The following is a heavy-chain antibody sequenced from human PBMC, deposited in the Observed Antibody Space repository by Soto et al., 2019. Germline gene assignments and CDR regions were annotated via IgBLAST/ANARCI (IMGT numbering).Heavy chain of an antibody. D-gene: IGHD5-18*01. Sequence: QVRLVQSAAEVKKPGASVKVSCKASGYTFISYYMNWVRQAPGQGLEWMGMINPSGGSTTYAQKFQGRATMTRDTYTSTVYMEVSSLRSEDTAVYYCAREDTANGGAFDIWGQGTMVTVSS. J-gene: IGHJ3*02. CDR2: INPSGGST. CDR1: GYTFISYY. CDR3: AREDTANGGAFDI. V-gene: IGHV1-46*01.